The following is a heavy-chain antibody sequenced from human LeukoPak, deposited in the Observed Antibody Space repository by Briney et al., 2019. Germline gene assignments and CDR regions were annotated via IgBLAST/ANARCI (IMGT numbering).Heavy chain of an antibody. Sequence: PGGSLRLSCAASGFTFSSYAMTWVRQAPGKGLEWVSVISGGGTSTYYADSVKGRFTISRDNFKNTLYLQMHSLRSDDTAVYYCARVTLSEIVVFDIWGQGTMVTVSS. CDR1: GFTFSSYA. V-gene: IGHV3-23*01. J-gene: IGHJ3*02. D-gene: IGHD2-15*01. CDR2: ISGGGTST. CDR3: ARVTLSEIVVFDI.